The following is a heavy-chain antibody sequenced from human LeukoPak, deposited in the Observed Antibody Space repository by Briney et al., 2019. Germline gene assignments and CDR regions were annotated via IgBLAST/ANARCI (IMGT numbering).Heavy chain of an antibody. CDR3: AIRRGAPGVATIWGLDY. V-gene: IGHV5-51*01. J-gene: IGHJ4*02. CDR1: GYDFTTYW. CDR2: VYTSDSAT. Sequence: GESLQISCKGSGYDFTTYWVAWVRQMPGKGREWLGVVYTSDSATRYSPSLQGQVTISADKSINTAYLQWSSLKASDTAKYYCAIRRGAPGVATIWGLDYWGEGTLVSVSS. D-gene: IGHD5-12*01.